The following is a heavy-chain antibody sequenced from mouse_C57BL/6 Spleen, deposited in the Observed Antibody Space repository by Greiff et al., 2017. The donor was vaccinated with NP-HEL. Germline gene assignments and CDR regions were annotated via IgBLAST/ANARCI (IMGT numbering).Heavy chain of an antibody. CDR3: ARGDSNYPYFDY. CDR2: IYPGDGDT. V-gene: IGHV1-80*01. J-gene: IGHJ2*01. Sequence: QVQLQQSGAELVKPGASVKISCKASGYAFSSYWMNWVKQRPGKGLEWIGQIYPGDGDTNYNGKFKGKATLTADKSSSTAYMQLSSLTSEDSAVYFWARGDSNYPYFDYWGQGTTLTVSS. CDR1: GYAFSSYW. D-gene: IGHD2-5*01.